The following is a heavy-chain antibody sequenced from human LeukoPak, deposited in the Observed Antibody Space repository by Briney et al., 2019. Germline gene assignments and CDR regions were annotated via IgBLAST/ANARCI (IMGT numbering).Heavy chain of an antibody. CDR1: GFTFGTYA. CDR3: ARGSGYDSQGRSYYYGMDV. D-gene: IGHD5-12*01. J-gene: IGHJ6*02. Sequence: GGSLRLSCAASGFTFGTYAMSWVRQAPGKGLEWISAISGSGGSTYYADSVKGRFTISRDNSKNTLYLQMNSLRAEDTAVYYCARGSGYDSQGRSYYYGMDVWGQGTTVTVSS. V-gene: IGHV3-23*01. CDR2: ISGSGGST.